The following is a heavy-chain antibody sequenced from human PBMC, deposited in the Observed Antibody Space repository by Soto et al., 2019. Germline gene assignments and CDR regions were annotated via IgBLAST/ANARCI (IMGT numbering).Heavy chain of an antibody. CDR2: IYNSGTT. J-gene: IGHJ5*02. Sequence: PSETLSLTCIVSGGSISSGDHYWSWIRQPPGKGLEWIGFIYNSGTTYYNPSLRSRLMISEDTSKNHFSMKLSSVTAADTAVYYCARTHYGGNSDWFDPWAQGTLVTVSS. CDR1: GGSISSGDHY. D-gene: IGHD4-17*01. V-gene: IGHV4-30-4*01. CDR3: ARTHYGGNSDWFDP.